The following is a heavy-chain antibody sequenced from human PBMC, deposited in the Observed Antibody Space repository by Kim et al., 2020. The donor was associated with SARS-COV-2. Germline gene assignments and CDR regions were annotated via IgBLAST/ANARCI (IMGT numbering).Heavy chain of an antibody. J-gene: IGHJ4*02. Sequence: YNPSLKSRVTISVDTSKNQFSLTLSSVTAADTAVYYCARDLGSSGYYGLNWGQGTLVTVSS. D-gene: IGHD3-22*01. CDR3: ARDLGSSGYYGLN. V-gene: IGHV4-59*01.